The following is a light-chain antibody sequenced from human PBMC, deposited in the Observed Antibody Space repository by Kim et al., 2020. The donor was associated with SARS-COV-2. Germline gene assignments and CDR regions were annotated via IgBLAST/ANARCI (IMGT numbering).Light chain of an antibody. V-gene: IGKV4-1*01. CDR3: QQYYDTPRT. CDR1: QSVLYSSNKRDY. CDR2: WAS. J-gene: IGKJ1*01. Sequence: DIVMTQSPDSLAVSLGERATINCKSSQSVLYSSNKRDYFAWYQQKPGQSPRLLIYWASTRASGVPDRFSGIGSKTDFTLTISNLQAEGVAVYYCQQYYDTPRTFGQRTKVDIK.